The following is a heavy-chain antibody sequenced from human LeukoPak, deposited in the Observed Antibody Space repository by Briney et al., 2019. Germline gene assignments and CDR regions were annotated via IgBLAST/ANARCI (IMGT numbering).Heavy chain of an antibody. CDR2: IYPCDSDT. J-gene: IGHJ6*02. D-gene: IGHD2-2*01. CDR3: ARTYCSSTSCYDFYYYYGMDV. CDR1: GYGFTSYW. V-gene: IGHV5-51*01. Sequence: GESLKISCKGSGYGFTSYWIGWVRQMAGKGLEWMGIIYPCDSDTRYSPSFQGQVTISADKSISTAYLQWSSLKASDTAMYYCARTYCSSTSCYDFYYYYGMDVWGQGTTVTVSS.